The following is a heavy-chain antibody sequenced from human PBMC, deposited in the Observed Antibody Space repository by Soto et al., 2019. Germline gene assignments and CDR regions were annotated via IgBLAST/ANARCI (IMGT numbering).Heavy chain of an antibody. V-gene: IGHV4-4*07. CDR1: GFSLMEKY. Sequence: SETLSLTCLVAGFSLMEKYGSWVRQPPGKGLEWIGLIFANGHTDYNPSLKSRVTMSVDASKNQFSLRLTSMTAAGTAVYYCASAPFGQQPPFYYYGMDGWGHGTTVTVSS. J-gene: IGHJ6*02. D-gene: IGHD6-13*01. CDR3: ASAPFGQQPPFYYYGMDG. CDR2: IFANGHT.